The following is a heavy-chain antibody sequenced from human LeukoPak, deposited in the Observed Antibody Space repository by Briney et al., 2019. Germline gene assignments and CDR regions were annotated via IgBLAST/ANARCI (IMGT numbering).Heavy chain of an antibody. CDR2: ISGSGGST. Sequence: TGGSLRFSCAASGFTFSSYAMSWVRQAPGKGLEWVSAISGSGGSTYYADSVKGRFTISRDNSKNTLYLQMNSLRAEDTAVYYCARGVAAAQTSFGYWGQGTLVTVSS. V-gene: IGHV3-23*01. J-gene: IGHJ4*02. CDR1: GFTFSSYA. D-gene: IGHD6-13*01. CDR3: ARGVAAAQTSFGY.